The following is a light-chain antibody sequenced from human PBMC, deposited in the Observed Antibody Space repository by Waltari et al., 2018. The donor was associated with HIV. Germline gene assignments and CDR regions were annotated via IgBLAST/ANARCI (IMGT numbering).Light chain of an antibody. J-gene: IGLJ3*02. CDR2: FDL. CDR1: NIESKS. Sequence: YELTQPPSVSVAPGQTAMITCGGNNIESKSVQWYQQKPGQAPVLVIYFDLDRPSGVPDRFSGSKSGTSASLAISGLQSEDEADYFCAAWADSLNGPVFGGGTKLTVL. V-gene: IGLV3-21*01. CDR3: AAWADSLNGPV.